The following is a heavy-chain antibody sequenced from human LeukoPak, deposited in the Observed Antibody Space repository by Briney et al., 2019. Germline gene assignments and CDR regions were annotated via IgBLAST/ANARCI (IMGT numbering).Heavy chain of an antibody. Sequence: ASVKVSCKASGYTFTSYGISWVRQAPGQGLEWMGWISAYNGNTNYAQKLQGRVTMTTDTSTSTAYMELRSLRSDDTAVYYCARDCSSTTSSLAGFDPWGQGTLVTVSS. CDR2: ISAYNGNT. J-gene: IGHJ5*02. CDR3: ARDCSSTTSSLAGFDP. V-gene: IGHV1-18*01. CDR1: GYTFTSYG. D-gene: IGHD2-2*01.